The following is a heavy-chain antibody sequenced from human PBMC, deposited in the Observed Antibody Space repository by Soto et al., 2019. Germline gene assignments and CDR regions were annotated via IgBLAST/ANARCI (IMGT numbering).Heavy chain of an antibody. CDR2: LNPNSGNT. CDR1: GYTFTSYD. CDR3: AREGVRGMDV. V-gene: IGHV1-8*01. Sequence: QVLLVQSGAEVKKPGASVKVSCKASGYTFTSYDMNWVRQATGQGLKRMGWLNPNSGNTGTAQKMEGWVTITKNTSISTAYMELSSPRSEDTVAYYCAREGVRGMDVWGQGTTVTVSS. D-gene: IGHD3-16*01. J-gene: IGHJ6*02.